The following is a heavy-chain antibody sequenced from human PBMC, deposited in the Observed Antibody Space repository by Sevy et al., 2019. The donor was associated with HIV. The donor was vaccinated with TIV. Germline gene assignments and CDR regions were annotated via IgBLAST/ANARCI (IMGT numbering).Heavy chain of an antibody. J-gene: IGHJ5*02. CDR2: ISSSSSYI. CDR1: GFTFSIYT. V-gene: IGHV3-21*01. Sequence: GGSLRLSCAASGFTFSIYTMNWVRQAPGKGLEWVSSISSSSSYIYYTDSVKGRFSISRDNAKNALFLQMNSLRAEDTTVYYCARSLGNYYGSGTYQEDWFYPWGQGTLVTVSS. CDR3: ARSLGNYYGSGTYQEDWFYP. D-gene: IGHD3-10*01.